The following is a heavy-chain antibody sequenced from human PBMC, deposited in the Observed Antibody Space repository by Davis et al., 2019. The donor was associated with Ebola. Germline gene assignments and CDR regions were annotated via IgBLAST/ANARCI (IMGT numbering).Heavy chain of an antibody. D-gene: IGHD3-10*01. J-gene: IGHJ6*02. CDR1: GYSFTSYW. Sequence: GESLKISCKGSGYSFTSYWIGWVRQMPGKGLEWMGIIYPGDSDTRYSPSFQGQVTISADKSISTAYLQWSSLKASDTATYYCARRDGSGGTYYYGMDVWGQGTTVTVSS. CDR2: IYPGDSDT. V-gene: IGHV5-51*01. CDR3: ARRDGSGGTYYYGMDV.